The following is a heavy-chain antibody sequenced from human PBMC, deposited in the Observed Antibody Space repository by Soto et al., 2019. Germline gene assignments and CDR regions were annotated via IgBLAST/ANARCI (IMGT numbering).Heavy chain of an antibody. D-gene: IGHD1-1*01. CDR1: GFTFSNYW. CDR2: INQNGGAM. CDR3: ARVWNDGRFDY. Sequence: GGSLRLSCAASGFTFSNYWMTWVRQAPGTGLEWVASINQNGGAMHYVDSVKGRFTVSRDNAKNSLYLQVNSLRAEDTAVFYCARVWNDGRFDYWGQGTLVTVSS. V-gene: IGHV3-7*01. J-gene: IGHJ4*02.